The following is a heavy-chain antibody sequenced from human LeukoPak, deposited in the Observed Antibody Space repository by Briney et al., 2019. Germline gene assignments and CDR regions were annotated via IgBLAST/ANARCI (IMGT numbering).Heavy chain of an antibody. V-gene: IGHV3-23*01. CDR2: ISGSGGST. CDR3: AKDGLRLPFDY. CDR1: GFTFSSYS. Sequence: GGSLRLSCAASGFTFSSYSMNWVRQAPGKGLEWVSAISGSGGSTYYADSVKGRFTISRDNSKNTLYLQMNSLRAEDTAVYYCAKDGLRLPFDYWGQGTLVTVSS. D-gene: IGHD4-11*01. J-gene: IGHJ4*02.